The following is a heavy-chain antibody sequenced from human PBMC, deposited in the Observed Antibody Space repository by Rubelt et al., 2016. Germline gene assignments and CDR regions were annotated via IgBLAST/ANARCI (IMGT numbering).Heavy chain of an antibody. D-gene: IGHD6-19*01. CDR3: ALIAVAGTGCDY. Sequence: QVTLRESGPALWKPTQTLTLTCTFSGFSLSTSGMFVSWIRQPHGKALECLALLDWDDDKYYSTSLKTRLTISKDTYKNQVVLTMTNMDPVDTATYYCALIAVAGTGCDYWGQGTLVTVSS. CDR2: LDWDDDK. CDR1: GFSLSTSGMF. J-gene: IGHJ4*02. V-gene: IGHV2-70*01.